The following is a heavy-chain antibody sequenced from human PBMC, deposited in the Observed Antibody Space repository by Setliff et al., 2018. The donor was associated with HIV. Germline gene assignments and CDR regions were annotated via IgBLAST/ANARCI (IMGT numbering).Heavy chain of an antibody. D-gene: IGHD4-17*01. CDR1: GFTFGDYL. CDR2: IYDSGDI. Sequence: PGGSLRLSCATSGFTFGDYLINWVRQAPGKGLEWVSRIYDSGDIWYADSVRGRFTISRDNTKNSLYLQMNSLRVEDTAVYYCARAPRHYGWAFDIWGQGTMVTVSS. CDR3: ARAPRHYGWAFDI. J-gene: IGHJ3*02. V-gene: IGHV3-48*03.